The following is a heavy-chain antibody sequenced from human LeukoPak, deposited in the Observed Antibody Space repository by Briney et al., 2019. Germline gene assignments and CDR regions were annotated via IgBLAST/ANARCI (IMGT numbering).Heavy chain of an antibody. V-gene: IGHV3-30-3*01. J-gene: IGHJ4*02. Sequence: PGGSLRLSCAASGFTFSSYAMHWVRQAPGKGLEWVAVISYDGSNKYYADSVKGRFTISRDNSKNTLYLQMNSLRAEDTAVYYCARDLGLPVGATPFDFWGQGTLVTVSS. D-gene: IGHD1-26*01. CDR3: ARDLGLPVGATPFDF. CDR2: ISYDGSNK. CDR1: GFTFSSYA.